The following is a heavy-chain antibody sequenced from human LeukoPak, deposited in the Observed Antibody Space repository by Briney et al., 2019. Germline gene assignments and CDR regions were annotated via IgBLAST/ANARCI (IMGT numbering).Heavy chain of an antibody. D-gene: IGHD6-19*01. CDR1: GGTISSESYY. CDR3: ARDMTGSGWYDAFDI. Sequence: SQTLSLTCTVSGGTISSESYYWSWIRQPAGKGLEWIGCIYTSGRTNCNPSLKSRVTISVDTSKNQFSLKLNSVTAADTAMYYCARDMTGSGWYDAFDIWGQGTMVAVSS. J-gene: IGHJ3*02. V-gene: IGHV4-61*02. CDR2: IYTSGRT.